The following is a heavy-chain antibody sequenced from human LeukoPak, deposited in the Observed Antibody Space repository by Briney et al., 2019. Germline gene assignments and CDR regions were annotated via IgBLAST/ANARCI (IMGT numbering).Heavy chain of an antibody. J-gene: IGHJ4*02. CDR3: AREDLMVATGYGY. Sequence: ASVKVSCKASGYTFTTYYMHWMRQAPGQGPEWMGIINPRGGSTDYSQKFQGRITMTSDTSTSTVYMELSSLRSDDTAVYYCAREDLMVATGYGYWGQGTLVTVSS. V-gene: IGHV1-46*01. CDR2: INPRGGST. CDR1: GYTFTTYY. D-gene: IGHD5-12*01.